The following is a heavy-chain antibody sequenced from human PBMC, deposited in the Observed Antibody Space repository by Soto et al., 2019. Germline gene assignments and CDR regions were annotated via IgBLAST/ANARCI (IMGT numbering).Heavy chain of an antibody. CDR1: GFTFSNAW. V-gene: IGHV3-15*07. J-gene: IGHJ3*02. CDR2: IKSKTDGWTT. D-gene: IGHD1-1*01. Sequence: EVLLVESGGGLVKPGGSLRLSCAASGFTFSNAWMNWVRQAPGKGLQWVGRIKSKTDGWTTDYAASVKGRFTISRDDSKNTLYPQINSLKTEDPAVYYSTTGEEPDDAFDIWGQGTMVTVSS. CDR3: TTGEEPDDAFDI.